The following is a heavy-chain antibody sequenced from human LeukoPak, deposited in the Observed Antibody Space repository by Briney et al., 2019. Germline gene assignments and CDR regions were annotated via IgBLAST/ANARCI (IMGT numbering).Heavy chain of an antibody. Sequence: GGSLRLSCAASGFTFSSYAMSWVRQAPGKGLEWVSAISGSGGSTYYADSVKGRFTISRDNSKNTLYLQMNSLRAEDTAVYYCASNGIAAAGTGYYFDYWGQGTLVTVSS. D-gene: IGHD6-13*01. J-gene: IGHJ4*02. CDR1: GFTFSSYA. CDR2: ISGSGGST. CDR3: ASNGIAAAGTGYYFDY. V-gene: IGHV3-23*01.